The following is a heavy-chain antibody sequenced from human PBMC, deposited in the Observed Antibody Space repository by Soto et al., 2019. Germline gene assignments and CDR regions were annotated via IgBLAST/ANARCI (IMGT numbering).Heavy chain of an antibody. CDR3: ARNLCMCAFDK. CDR2: ISSSGSTI. V-gene: IGHV3-11*01. J-gene: IGHJ3*02. Sequence: GESLRLSCAASGFTFSDYYMSWIRQAPGKGLEWVSYISSSGSTIYYADSVKGRFTISRDNAKNSLFLQMNSLRAVDTAVYYCARNLCMCAFDKWGQGTMVTVSS. D-gene: IGHD2-8*01. CDR1: GFTFSDYY.